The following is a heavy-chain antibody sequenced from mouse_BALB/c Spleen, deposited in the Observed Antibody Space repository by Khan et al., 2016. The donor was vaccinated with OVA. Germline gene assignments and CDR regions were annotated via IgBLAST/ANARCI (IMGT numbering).Heavy chain of an antibody. D-gene: IGHD2-14*01. V-gene: IGHV9-3-1*01. Sequence: LVESGPELKKPGETVQISCKASGFTFTNYGMNWVKQTPGKGLKWMGWINTYTGEPTFADDFKGRFAFSLETSASTAYLQINSLKNEDTATYICERGRYNETMDCWGQGTSVTVSS. CDR1: GFTFTNYG. CDR2: INTYTGEP. J-gene: IGHJ4*01. CDR3: ERGRYNETMDC.